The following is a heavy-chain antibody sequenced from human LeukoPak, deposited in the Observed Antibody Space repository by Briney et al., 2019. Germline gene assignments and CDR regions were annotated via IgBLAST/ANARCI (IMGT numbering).Heavy chain of an antibody. J-gene: IGHJ4*02. CDR1: GLTFSSYS. V-gene: IGHV3-21*01. CDR3: ARDIDYGGNSYYFDY. D-gene: IGHD4-23*01. CDR2: ISSSSSYI. Sequence: PAESLSLSCAASGLTFSSYSMNWVRQAPGKGLEWVSSISSSSSYIYYAASVKGRFTISGDNAKNSLYLQMNSLRAEDTAVYYCARDIDYGGNSYYFDYWGQGTLVTVSS.